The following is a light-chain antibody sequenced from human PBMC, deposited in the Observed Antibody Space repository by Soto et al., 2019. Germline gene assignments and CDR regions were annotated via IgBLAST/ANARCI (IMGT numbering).Light chain of an antibody. V-gene: IGLV2-23*01. CDR3: CSYACSGPVL. CDR2: EGS. Sequence: QSALTQPASVSGSPGQSITISCTGTSSDVGNYNLVSWYQQHPGKAPKLMIYEGSKRPSGVSNRFSGSKSGNTASLTISGLQAEDEANYSCCSYACSGPVLFGGGTKLPVL. J-gene: IGLJ2*01. CDR1: SSDVGNYNL.